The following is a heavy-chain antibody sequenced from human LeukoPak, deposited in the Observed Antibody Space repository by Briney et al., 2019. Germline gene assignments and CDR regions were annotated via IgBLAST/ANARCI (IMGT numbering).Heavy chain of an antibody. CDR3: ARGQYYDFWSGYYTQCYYYGMDV. CDR1: GGSISSGGYY. D-gene: IGHD3-3*01. J-gene: IGHJ6*02. Sequence: SQTLSLTCTVSGGSISSGGYYWSWIRQHPGKGLEWIGYIYYSGSTYYNPSLKSRVTISVDTSKNQFSLKLSSVTAADTAVYYCARGQYYDFWSGYYTQCYYYGMDVWGQGTTVTVSS. V-gene: IGHV4-31*03. CDR2: IYYSGST.